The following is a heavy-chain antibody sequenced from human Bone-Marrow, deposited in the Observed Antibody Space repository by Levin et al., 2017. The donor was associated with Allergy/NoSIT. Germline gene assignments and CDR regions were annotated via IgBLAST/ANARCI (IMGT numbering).Heavy chain of an antibody. CDR3: AREVGSGSYDTEAFDI. CDR2: IYPGDSDT. V-gene: IGHV5-51*01. D-gene: IGHD3-10*01. J-gene: IGHJ3*02. Sequence: GESLKISCKGSGYSFTSYWIGWVRQMPGKGLEWMGIIYPGDSDTRYSPSFQGQVTISADKSISTAYLQWSSLKASDTAMYYCAREVGSGSYDTEAFDIWGQGTMVTVSS. CDR1: GYSFTSYW.